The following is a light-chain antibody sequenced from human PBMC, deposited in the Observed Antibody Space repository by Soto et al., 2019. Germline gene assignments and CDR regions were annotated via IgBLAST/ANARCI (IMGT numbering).Light chain of an antibody. CDR3: AAWDDSLTGVV. J-gene: IGLJ2*01. Sequence: LTQPPSTSATPGQRVSISCSGSSSNIGSNTVNWYQQFPGTAPKLLIYSNSQRPSGVPDRFSGSKSGTSASLAISGLQSEDEADYYCAAWDDSLTGVVFGGGTKLTVL. CDR2: SNS. V-gene: IGLV1-44*01. CDR1: SSNIGSNT.